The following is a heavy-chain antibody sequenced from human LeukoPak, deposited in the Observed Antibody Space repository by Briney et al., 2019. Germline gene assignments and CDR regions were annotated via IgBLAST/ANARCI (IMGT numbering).Heavy chain of an antibody. D-gene: IGHD1-26*01. CDR3: AKDRSIGTYYTFDH. CDR2: IPSGGGT. CDR1: GFTFSTYG. V-gene: IGHV3-23*01. Sequence: GGSLRLSCAASGFTFSTYGMSWVRQAPGKGLQWVSTIPSGGGTYYADSVKGRFTASGDNSKNTLYLQMSSLTAADTAVYYCAKDRSIGTYYTFDHWGQGTLVTVSS. J-gene: IGHJ4*02.